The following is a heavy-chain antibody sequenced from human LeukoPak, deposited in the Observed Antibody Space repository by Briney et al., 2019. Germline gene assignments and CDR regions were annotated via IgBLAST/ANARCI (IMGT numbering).Heavy chain of an antibody. Sequence: SETLSLTCAVSGASVTHGGFSWTWVRQPPGKGLEWLALISYSGSAHYTLSLKSRLSISVDTSKNQFPLKLTSVTAADTAVYYCARVRQWEILGAFDLWGQGTTVTVSS. CDR2: ISYSGSA. V-gene: IGHV4-30-4*07. CDR1: GASVTHGGFS. CDR3: ARVRQWEILGAFDL. J-gene: IGHJ3*01. D-gene: IGHD1-26*01.